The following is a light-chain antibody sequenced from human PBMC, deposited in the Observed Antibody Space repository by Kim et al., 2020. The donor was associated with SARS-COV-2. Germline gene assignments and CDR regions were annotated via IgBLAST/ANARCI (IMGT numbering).Light chain of an antibody. Sequence: VSPGERATLSCRASQRVRNNVAWYQQKPGQAPRLLIHAASSRATNIPARFSGSGSGTDFALTITSVQSEDFAIYICQQYDSWPLTFGEGTKVDIK. V-gene: IGKV3-15*01. J-gene: IGKJ4*01. CDR1: QRVRNN. CDR2: AAS. CDR3: QQYDSWPLT.